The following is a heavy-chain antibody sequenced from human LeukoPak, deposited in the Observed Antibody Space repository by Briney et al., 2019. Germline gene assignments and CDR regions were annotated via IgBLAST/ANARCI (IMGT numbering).Heavy chain of an antibody. CDR1: GDSPTSHF. Sequence: PSETLSLTCNVSGDSPTSHFWSWIRQTPGKGLEWIGYVFHSGTTNYSPSLKSRVTISLDTSKKQFYLRLASATAADTALYYCARRMATVTDAFDIWGRGTMVSVSS. CDR2: VFHSGTT. J-gene: IGHJ3*02. CDR3: ARRMATVTDAFDI. V-gene: IGHV4-59*08. D-gene: IGHD5-24*01.